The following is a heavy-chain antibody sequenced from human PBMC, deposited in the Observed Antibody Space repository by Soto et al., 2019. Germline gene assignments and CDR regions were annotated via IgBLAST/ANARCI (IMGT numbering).Heavy chain of an antibody. CDR3: AKVGTISVVMTNLDS. V-gene: IGHV3-23*01. CDR1: GFTFSSYA. D-gene: IGHD3-22*01. Sequence: PGGSLRLSCAASGFTFSSYALSWVRQAPGKGLEWISGISSGGGSTYYADSVKGRFTISRDNSKNTLYLQMSSLKVEDTAVYYCAKVGTISVVMTNLDSWRQGPLVTVPQ. CDR2: ISSGGGST. J-gene: IGHJ4*02.